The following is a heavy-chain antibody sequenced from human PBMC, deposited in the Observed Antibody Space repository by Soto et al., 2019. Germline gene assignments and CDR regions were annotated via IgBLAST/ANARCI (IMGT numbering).Heavy chain of an antibody. D-gene: IGHD3-9*01. Sequence: EVQLLESGGGLEQPGGSLRLSCAASGFTFSNYAMTWVRQAPGKGLEWVSGITGSGAGTYYADSVKGRFTISRDNSKNTLYLQMNSLGPEDTAVYYCAKSRGPLTGPFDYWGQGTLVTVSS. V-gene: IGHV3-23*01. CDR2: ITGSGAGT. CDR1: GFTFSNYA. J-gene: IGHJ4*02. CDR3: AKSRGPLTGPFDY.